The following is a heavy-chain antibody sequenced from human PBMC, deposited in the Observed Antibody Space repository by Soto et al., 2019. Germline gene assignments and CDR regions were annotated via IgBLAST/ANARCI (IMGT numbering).Heavy chain of an antibody. D-gene: IGHD6-19*01. CDR3: ARGVEGWYQGRYYYGMDV. V-gene: IGHV4-61*01. Sequence: QVQLQESGPGLVKPSETLSLTCTVSGGSGSSGSYYWSWIRQPPGKGLEWLGYIYYSGSTNYNPSLTSRNNITVATSPTQLSPALRSVTAAGSAGSNCARGVEGWYQGRYYYGMDVWGQGTTVTVSS. J-gene: IGHJ6*02. CDR1: GGSGSSGSYY. CDR2: IYYSGST.